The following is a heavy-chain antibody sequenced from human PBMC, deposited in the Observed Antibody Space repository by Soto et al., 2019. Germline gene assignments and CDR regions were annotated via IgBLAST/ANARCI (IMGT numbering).Heavy chain of an antibody. V-gene: IGHV3-30*18. CDR2: ISYDGSNK. D-gene: IGHD4-17*01. J-gene: IGHJ5*02. Sequence: QVQLVESGGGVVQPGRSLRLSCAASGFTFSSYGMHWVRQAPGKGLEWVAVISYDGSNKYYADSVKGRFTISRDNSKNTLYLQMNSLRAEDTAVYYCAKGGYGDSPWGQGTLVTVS. CDR3: AKGGYGDSP. CDR1: GFTFSSYG.